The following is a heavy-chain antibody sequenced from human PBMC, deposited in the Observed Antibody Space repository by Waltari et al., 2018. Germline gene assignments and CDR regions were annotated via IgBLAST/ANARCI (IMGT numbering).Heavy chain of an antibody. D-gene: IGHD3-16*01. CDR1: GTSVSDDRAA. CDR3: AKGSFEGGFDY. Sequence: QVQLQQSGPGLLRPSQTLSLTCAISGTSVSDDRAAWNWIRQSPSRGLEWLGRTYYRSNWYNDYALSVESRITINPDTSKNQFSLHLNYLTPEDTAVYFCAKGSFEGGFDYWGHGTLVIVSS. V-gene: IGHV6-1*01. CDR2: TYYRSNWYN. J-gene: IGHJ4*01.